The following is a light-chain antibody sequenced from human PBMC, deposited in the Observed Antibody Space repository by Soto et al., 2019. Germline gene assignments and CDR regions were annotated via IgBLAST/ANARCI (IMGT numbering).Light chain of an antibody. CDR2: GAS. CDR3: QQYNSWPPYT. Sequence: EVVMTQSPATVSVSPGERATLSCRASQSVSSNLAWYQQKPGRAPRLLIYGASTSATGTPARFSGSGSGTEFSLTVSSLQSEDFAVYYCQQYNSWPPYTFGQGTNLEIK. CDR1: QSVSSN. V-gene: IGKV3-15*01. J-gene: IGKJ2*01.